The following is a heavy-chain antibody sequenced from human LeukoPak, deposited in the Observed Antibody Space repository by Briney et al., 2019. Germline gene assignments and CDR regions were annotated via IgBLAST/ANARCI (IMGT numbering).Heavy chain of an antibody. Sequence: GGSLRLSCAASGFTFSSYAMSWVRQAPGKGLEWVSAISGSGGSTYYADFVKGRFTISRDNSKNTLYLQMNSLRAEDTAVYYCAKDCSGGSCYDYWGQGTLVTVSS. J-gene: IGHJ4*02. CDR1: GFTFSSYA. CDR3: AKDCSGGSCYDY. V-gene: IGHV3-23*01. D-gene: IGHD2-15*01. CDR2: ISGSGGST.